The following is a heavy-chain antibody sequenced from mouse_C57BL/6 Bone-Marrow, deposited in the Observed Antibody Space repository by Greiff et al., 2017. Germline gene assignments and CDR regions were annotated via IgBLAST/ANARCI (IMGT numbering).Heavy chain of an antibody. V-gene: IGHV5-9*01. J-gene: IGHJ1*03. CDR3: SRQVTTVLATKYFDV. CDR2: ISGGGGNT. CDR1: GFTFSSYT. D-gene: IGHD1-1*01. Sequence: EVKLQESGGGLVKPGGSLKLSCAASGFTFSSYTMSWVRQTPEKRLQWVAAISGGGGNTYYPDSVQGRFTISRDNDKNLLYLQMRSLRSEDTALYYCSRQVTTVLATKYFDVWGTGTTVTVSS.